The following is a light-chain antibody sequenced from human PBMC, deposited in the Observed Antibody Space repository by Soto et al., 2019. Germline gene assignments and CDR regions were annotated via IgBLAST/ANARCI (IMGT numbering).Light chain of an antibody. Sequence: EIVLTQSPGTLSLSPGERATLSCRATQSVSSSYLAWYQQKPGQAPRLLIYAASSRATGIPDRFSGSGSGTDFTLTISRLEPEDFAVYYCQQYGTSPPLTFGAGTRVEV. J-gene: IGKJ4*01. CDR2: AAS. CDR1: QSVSSSY. CDR3: QQYGTSPPLT. V-gene: IGKV3-20*01.